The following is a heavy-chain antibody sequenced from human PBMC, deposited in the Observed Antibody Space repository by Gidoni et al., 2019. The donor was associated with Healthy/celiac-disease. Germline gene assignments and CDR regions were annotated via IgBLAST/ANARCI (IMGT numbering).Heavy chain of an antibody. J-gene: IGHJ6*03. CDR3: ARLDCSSTSCYYYMDV. Sequence: QLQLQESGPGLVKPSETLSLTCTVSGGSISSSSYYWGWIRQPPGKGLEWIGSIYYSGSTYYNPSLKSRVTISVDTSKNQFSLKLSSVTAADTAVYYCARLDCSSTSCYYYMDVWGKGTTVTVSS. V-gene: IGHV4-39*01. CDR2: IYYSGST. D-gene: IGHD2-2*01. CDR1: GGSISSSSYY.